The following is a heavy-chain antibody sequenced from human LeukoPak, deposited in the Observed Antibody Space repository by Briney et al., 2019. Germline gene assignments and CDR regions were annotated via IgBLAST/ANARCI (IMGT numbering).Heavy chain of an antibody. CDR2: ISSSGSTI. CDR3: ARDYYDSSGYQRDAFDI. CDR1: GFTFSSYG. V-gene: IGHV3-48*04. J-gene: IGHJ3*02. D-gene: IGHD3-22*01. Sequence: PGGSLRLSCAASGFTFSSYGMHWVRQAPGKGLEWVSYISSSGSTIYYADSVKGRFTISRDNAKNSLYLQMNSLRAEDTAVYYCARDYYDSSGYQRDAFDIWGQGTMVTVSS.